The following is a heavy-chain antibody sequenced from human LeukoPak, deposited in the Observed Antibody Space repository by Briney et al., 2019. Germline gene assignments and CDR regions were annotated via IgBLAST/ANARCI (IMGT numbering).Heavy chain of an antibody. J-gene: IGHJ2*01. Sequence: ASVKVSCKASGYTFTGYYMHWVRQAPGQGLEWMGWINPNSGGTNYAQKFQGRVTMTRDTSISTAYMELSRLRSEDTAVYYCARVQIWVFPPPIAGDWYFDLWGRGTLVTVSS. D-gene: IGHD6-13*01. V-gene: IGHV1-2*02. CDR3: ARVQIWVFPPPIAGDWYFDL. CDR1: GYTFTGYY. CDR2: INPNSGGT.